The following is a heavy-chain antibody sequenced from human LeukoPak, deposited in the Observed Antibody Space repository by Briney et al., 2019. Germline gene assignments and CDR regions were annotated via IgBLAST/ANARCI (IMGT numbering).Heavy chain of an antibody. D-gene: IGHD4-17*01. J-gene: IGHJ6*03. Sequence: GASVKVSCKASGYTFTTYGITWVRQAPGQGLEWMGWISPHNGNTKYAQKLQGRVTMTTDTSTSTAYMELRSLRSDDTAVYYCARQHQHDYGDHYYYYMDVWGKGTTVTVSS. CDR2: ISPHNGNT. V-gene: IGHV1-18*01. CDR3: ARQHQHDYGDHYYYYMDV. CDR1: GYTFTTYG.